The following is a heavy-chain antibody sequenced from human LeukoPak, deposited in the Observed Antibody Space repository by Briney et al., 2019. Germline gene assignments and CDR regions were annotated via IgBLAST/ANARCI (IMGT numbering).Heavy chain of an antibody. CDR2: IYIRGST. J-gene: IGHJ4*02. D-gene: IGHD3-16*01. V-gene: IGHV3-66*01. Sequence: GGSLRLSCAASGLTVSSNYMSWVRQAPGKGLEWVSIIYIRGSTYYADSVKGRFTIARDNSKNTLYLQMNSLRAEDTAVYYCARRGGIHLDYFDYWGQGTLVTVSS. CDR1: GLTVSSNY. CDR3: ARRGGIHLDYFDY.